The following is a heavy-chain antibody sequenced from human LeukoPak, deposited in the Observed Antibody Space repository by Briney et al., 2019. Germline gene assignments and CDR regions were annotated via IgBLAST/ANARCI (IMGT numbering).Heavy chain of an antibody. J-gene: IGHJ3*02. CDR1: GYSFTSYW. Sequence: GESLKISCKGSGYSFTSYWIGWVRQMPGKGLEWMGIIYPGDSDTRYSPSFQGQVTISADKSISTAYLQWSSLKASDTAMYYCVRTLYYYDSSGYYGDAFDIWGQGTMVTVSS. CDR2: IYPGDSDT. D-gene: IGHD3-22*01. CDR3: VRTLYYYDSSGYYGDAFDI. V-gene: IGHV5-51*01.